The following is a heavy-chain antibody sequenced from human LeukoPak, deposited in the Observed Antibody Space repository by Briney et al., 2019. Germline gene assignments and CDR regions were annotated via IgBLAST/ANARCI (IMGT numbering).Heavy chain of an antibody. CDR3: ARTPSYYDFWSGYDWFDP. V-gene: IGHV1-24*01. CDR1: GYTLTELS. CDR2: FDPEDGET. Sequence: ASVTVSCKVSGYTLTELSMHWVRQAPGKGLEWMGGFDPEDGETIYAQKFQGRVTMTEDTSTDTAYMELSSLRSEDTAVYYCARTPSYYDFWSGYDWFDPWGQGTLVTVSS. J-gene: IGHJ5*02. D-gene: IGHD3-3*01.